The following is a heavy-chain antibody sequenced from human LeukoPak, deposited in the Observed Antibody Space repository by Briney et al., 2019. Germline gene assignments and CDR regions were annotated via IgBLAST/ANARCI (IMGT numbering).Heavy chain of an antibody. CDR2: IYHSGST. CDR3: ARAYCGGDCYSYYYYGMDV. D-gene: IGHD2-21*02. Sequence: SETLSLTCTVSGGSISSHYWSWIRQPPGKGLEWIGYIYHSGSTYYNPSLKSRVTISVDRSKNQFSLKLSSVTAADTAVYYCARAYCGGDCYSYYYYGMDVWGQGTTVTVSS. J-gene: IGHJ6*02. CDR1: GGSISSHY. V-gene: IGHV4-59*11.